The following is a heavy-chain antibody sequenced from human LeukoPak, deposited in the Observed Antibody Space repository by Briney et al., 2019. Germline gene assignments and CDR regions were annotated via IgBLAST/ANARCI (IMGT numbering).Heavy chain of an antibody. CDR3: AKLERRHYGGNRFDF. J-gene: IGHJ4*02. Sequence: PGGSLRLSCAASGFTFSTYAMTWVRQAPGKGLEWVSGISGGGGDTYYADSVKGRLTISRDNSKNTLYLQMNSLRAEDTALYYCAKLERRHYGGNRFDFWGQGTLLTVSS. D-gene: IGHD1-1*01. V-gene: IGHV3-23*01. CDR1: GFTFSTYA. CDR2: ISGGGGDT.